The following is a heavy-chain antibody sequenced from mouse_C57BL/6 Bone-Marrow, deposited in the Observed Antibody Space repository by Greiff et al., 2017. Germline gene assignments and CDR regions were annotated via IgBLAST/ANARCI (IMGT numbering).Heavy chain of an antibody. CDR3: TSTMVTPRLDY. D-gene: IGHD2-2*01. J-gene: IGHJ2*01. Sequence: QVQLMQSGAELVRPGASVTLSCKASGFTFTDYEMHWVKQTPVHGLEWIGAIDPETGGTAYNHTFTGKAILTADKSSSTAYLELRSLTSEDSAVYYCTSTMVTPRLDYWGQGTTLTVSS. CDR1: GFTFTDYE. V-gene: IGHV1-15*01. CDR2: IDPETGGT.